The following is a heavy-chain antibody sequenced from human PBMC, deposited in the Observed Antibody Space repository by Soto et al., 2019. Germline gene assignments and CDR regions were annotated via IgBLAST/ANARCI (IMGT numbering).Heavy chain of an antibody. CDR1: GGSIRSYY. Sequence: LSRTCTVSGGSIRSYYWGWIRQPPGKGLEWIGYIYYSGSTNYNPSLKSRVTISVDTSKNQFSLKLSSVTAADTAVYYCARVAAWYYGMDVWGQGTTVTVSS. D-gene: IGHD6-25*01. V-gene: IGHV4-59*01. CDR3: ARVAAWYYGMDV. CDR2: IYYSGST. J-gene: IGHJ6*02.